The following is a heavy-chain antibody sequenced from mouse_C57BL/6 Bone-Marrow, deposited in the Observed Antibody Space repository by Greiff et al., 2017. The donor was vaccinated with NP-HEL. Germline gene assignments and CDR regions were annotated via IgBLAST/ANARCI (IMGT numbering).Heavy chain of an antibody. V-gene: IGHV5-2*01. CDR3: ARQLRLQGYYYAMDY. CDR2: INSDGGST. J-gene: IGHJ4*01. Sequence: EVKLVESGGGLVQPGESLKLSCESNEYEFPSHDMSWVRKTPEKRLELVAAINSDGGSTYYPDTMERRFIISRDNTKKTLYLQMSSLRSEDTALYYCARQLRLQGYYYAMDYWGQGTSVTVSS. D-gene: IGHD3-2*02. CDR1: EYEFPSHD.